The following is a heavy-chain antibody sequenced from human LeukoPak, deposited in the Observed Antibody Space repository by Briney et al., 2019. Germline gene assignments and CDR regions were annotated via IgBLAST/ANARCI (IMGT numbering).Heavy chain of an antibody. CDR2: ISSSGSTI. J-gene: IGHJ6*02. V-gene: IGHV3-48*03. CDR3: ARDDTILPTVTPYGMDV. D-gene: IGHD4-17*01. CDR1: GFTFSSYG. Sequence: GGSLRLSCAASGFTFSSYGMNWVRQAPGKGLEWVSYISSSGSTIYYADSVKGRFTISGDNAKNSLYLQMNSLRAEDTAVYYCARDDTILPTVTPYGMDVWGQGTTVTVSS.